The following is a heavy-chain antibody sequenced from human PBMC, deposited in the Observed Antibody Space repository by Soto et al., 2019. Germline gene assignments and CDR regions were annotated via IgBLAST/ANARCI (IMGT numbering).Heavy chain of an antibody. CDR1: GGSFSGYY. Sequence: PSETLSLTCAVCGGSFSGYYWSWIRQPPGKGLEWIGEINHSGSTNYNPSLKSRVTISVDTSKNQFSLKLSSVTAADTAVYYCARGLGTHKYYYGMDVWGQGTTVTVSS. CDR3: ARGLGTHKYYYGMDV. V-gene: IGHV4-34*01. CDR2: INHSGST. J-gene: IGHJ6*02. D-gene: IGHD1-1*01.